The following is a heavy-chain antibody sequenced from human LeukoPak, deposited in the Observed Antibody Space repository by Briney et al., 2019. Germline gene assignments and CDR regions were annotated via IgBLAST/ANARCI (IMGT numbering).Heavy chain of an antibody. D-gene: IGHD3-22*01. CDR2: INWNGGST. J-gene: IGHJ4*02. CDR1: GFTFDDYG. V-gene: IGHV3-20*04. Sequence: GGSLRLSCAASGFTFDDYGMSWVRQAPGKGLEWVSGINWNGGSTGYADSVKGRFTISRDNSKNTLYLQMNSLRAEDTAVYYCAVYEINYYDSSGFDYWGQGTLVTVSS. CDR3: AVYEINYYDSSGFDY.